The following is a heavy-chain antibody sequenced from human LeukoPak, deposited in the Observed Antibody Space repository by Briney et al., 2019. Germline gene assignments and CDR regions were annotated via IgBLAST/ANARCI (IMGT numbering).Heavy chain of an antibody. J-gene: IGHJ4*02. V-gene: IGHV1-2*02. D-gene: IGHD2-2*01. CDR3: AREGEYGCSSTSCYGHVFDY. CDR1: GYTFTNYG. CDR2: INPNSGGT. Sequence: GASVKVSCKASGYTFTNYGISWVRQAPGQGLEWMGWINPNSGGTNYAQKFQGRVTMTRDTSISTAYMELSRLRSDDTAVYYCAREGEYGCSSTSCYGHVFDYWGQGTLVTVSS.